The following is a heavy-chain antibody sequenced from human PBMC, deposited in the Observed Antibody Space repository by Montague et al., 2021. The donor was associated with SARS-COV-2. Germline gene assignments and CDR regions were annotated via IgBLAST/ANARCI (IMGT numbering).Heavy chain of an antibody. CDR3: AHSYGDYLFDY. CDR1: GFSLSTSGVG. Sequence: PALVKPTQTLTLTCSFSGFSLSTSGVGVGWIRQPPGKALEWLALIYWDDDTPYSPSLKRRLTITKDTSKTQVVLTMTNMDPVDTATYYCAHSYGDYLFDYWGQGTLVTVSS. CDR2: IYWDDDT. J-gene: IGHJ4*02. V-gene: IGHV2-5*02. D-gene: IGHD4-17*01.